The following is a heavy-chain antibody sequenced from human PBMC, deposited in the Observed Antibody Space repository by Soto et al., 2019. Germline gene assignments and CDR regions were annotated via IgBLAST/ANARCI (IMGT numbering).Heavy chain of an antibody. J-gene: IGHJ3*02. D-gene: IGHD2-15*01. CDR2: IYYSGST. CDR3: ARGSGPNDAFDI. Sequence: QVQLQESGPGLVKPSETLSLTCTVSGGSVSSGSYYWSWIRQPPGKGLEWIGYIYYSGSTNYNPTLTSRVTISVDTSKNQFSLKLSSVTAADTAVYYCARGSGPNDAFDIWGQGTMVTVSS. CDR1: GGSVSSGSYY. V-gene: IGHV4-61*01.